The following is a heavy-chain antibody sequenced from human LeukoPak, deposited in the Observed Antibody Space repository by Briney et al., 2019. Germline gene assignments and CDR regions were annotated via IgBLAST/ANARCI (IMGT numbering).Heavy chain of an antibody. J-gene: IGHJ4*02. CDR3: AREFSTGGPYGSGSQMVDH. Sequence: SATLSLTCAVYGGSFSGYYWSWIRQPPGKGLEWIGEINHSGSTNYNPSLKSRVTISVDTSKNQFSLKLSSVTAADTDVYYCAREFSTGGPYGSGSQMVDHWGQGTLVTVSS. CDR2: INHSGST. D-gene: IGHD3-10*01. V-gene: IGHV4-34*01. CDR1: GGSFSGYY.